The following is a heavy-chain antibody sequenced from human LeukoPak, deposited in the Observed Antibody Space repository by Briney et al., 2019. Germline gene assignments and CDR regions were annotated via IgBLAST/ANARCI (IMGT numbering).Heavy chain of an antibody. Sequence: GRSLRLSCAASGFTFSSYGMHWVRQAPGKRLEWVAVVSSDGRVQFYTDSVKGRFTVSRDNSKNTLYLQMNSLTVADTAVYYCAREYKHDNWIFEHWGQGTLVTVSS. CDR2: VSSDGRVQ. CDR1: GFTFSSYG. V-gene: IGHV3-30*03. CDR3: AREYKHDNWIFEH. D-gene: IGHD1-20*01. J-gene: IGHJ4*02.